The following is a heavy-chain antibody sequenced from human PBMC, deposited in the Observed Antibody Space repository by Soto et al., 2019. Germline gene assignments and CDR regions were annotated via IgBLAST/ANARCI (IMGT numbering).Heavy chain of an antibody. CDR3: ARSSSWTLDDYYGMDV. D-gene: IGHD6-13*01. J-gene: IGHJ6*02. CDR1: GGSISSGGYS. V-gene: IGHV4-30-2*01. Sequence: SETLSLTCAVSGGSISSGGYSWSWIRQPPGKGLEWIGYIYHSGSTYYNPSLKSRVTISVDRSKNQFSLKLSSVTAADTAVYYCARSSSWTLDDYYGMDVWGRGTTVTVSS. CDR2: IYHSGST.